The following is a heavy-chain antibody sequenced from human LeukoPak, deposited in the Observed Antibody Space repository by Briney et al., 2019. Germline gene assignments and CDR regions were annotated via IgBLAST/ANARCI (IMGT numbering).Heavy chain of an antibody. Sequence: GASVKVSCKASGYTFTSYYMHWVRQAPGQGLEWMGIINPSGGSTSYAQKFQGRVTMTRDTSTSTVYMKLSSLRSEDTAVYYCARDLRGVIPTDYWGQGTLVTVSS. CDR3: ARDLRGVIPTDY. CDR1: GYTFTSYY. V-gene: IGHV1-46*01. D-gene: IGHD3-10*01. J-gene: IGHJ4*02. CDR2: INPSGGST.